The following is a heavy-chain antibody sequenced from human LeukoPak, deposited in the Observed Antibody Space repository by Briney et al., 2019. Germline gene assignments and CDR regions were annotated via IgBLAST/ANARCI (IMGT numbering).Heavy chain of an antibody. Sequence: SETLSLTCTVSGGSISTYYWSWIRRPPGKGLEWIGYIYYSGSTNYNPSLKSRVTISVDTSKNQFSLKLSSVTAADTAVYYCARHNVEHLIAAADEEWFDPWGQGTLVTVSS. D-gene: IGHD6-13*01. V-gene: IGHV4-59*08. CDR3: ARHNVEHLIAAADEEWFDP. J-gene: IGHJ5*02. CDR2: IYYSGST. CDR1: GGSISTYY.